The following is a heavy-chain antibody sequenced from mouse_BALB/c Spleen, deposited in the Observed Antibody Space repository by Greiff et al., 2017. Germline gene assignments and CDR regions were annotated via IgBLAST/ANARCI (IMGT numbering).Heavy chain of an antibody. CDR3: ARGDGEYYFDY. Sequence: EVKVVESGGGLVQPGGSRKLSCAASGFTFSSFGMHWVRQAPEKGLEWVAYISSGSSTIYYADTVKGRFTISRDNPKNTLFLQMTSLRSEDTAMYYCARGDGEYYFDYWGQGTTLTVSS. D-gene: IGHD3-3*01. J-gene: IGHJ2*01. V-gene: IGHV5-17*02. CDR1: GFTFSSFG. CDR2: ISSGSSTI.